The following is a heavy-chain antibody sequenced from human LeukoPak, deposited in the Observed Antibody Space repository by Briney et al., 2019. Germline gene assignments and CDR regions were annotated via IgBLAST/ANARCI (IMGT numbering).Heavy chain of an antibody. J-gene: IGHJ6*04. CDR2: ISYDGSNK. V-gene: IGHV3-30*18. CDR3: AKAFRTGYYGSGSYSDYYYYGMDV. D-gene: IGHD3-10*01. Sequence: GGSLRLSCAASGFTFSSYGMHWVRQAPGKGLEWVAVISYDGSNKYYADSVKGRFTISRDNSKNTLYLQMNSLRAEATAVYYCAKAFRTGYYGSGSYSDYYYYGMDVWGKGTTVTVSS. CDR1: GFTFSSYG.